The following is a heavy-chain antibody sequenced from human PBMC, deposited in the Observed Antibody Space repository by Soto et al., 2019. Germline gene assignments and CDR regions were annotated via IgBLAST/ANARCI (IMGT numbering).Heavy chain of an antibody. J-gene: IGHJ5*02. CDR2: IYYSGST. V-gene: IGHV4-59*01. D-gene: IGHD2-2*01. Sequence: QVQLQESGPGLVKPSETLSLTCTVSGGSISSYYWSWIRQAPGKGLEWIGYIYYSGSTNYNPSLKSRVTISVDTSKNQFSLKLSSVTAADTAVYYCARFKGPATSNWFDPWGQGTLVTVSS. CDR1: GGSISSYY. CDR3: ARFKGPATSNWFDP.